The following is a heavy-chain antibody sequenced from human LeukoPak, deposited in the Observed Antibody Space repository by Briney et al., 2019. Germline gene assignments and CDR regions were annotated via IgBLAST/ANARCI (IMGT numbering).Heavy chain of an antibody. CDR2: ISSSGSTI. CDR3: ARDYGSGRGVDY. Sequence: SGGSLRLSCAASGFTFSSYGMNWVRQAPGKGLEWVSYISSSGSTIYYADSVKGRFTISGDNAKNSLFLQMNSLRAEDTAVYYCARDYGSGRGVDYWGQGTLVTVSS. J-gene: IGHJ4*02. V-gene: IGHV3-48*03. CDR1: GFTFSSYG. D-gene: IGHD3-10*01.